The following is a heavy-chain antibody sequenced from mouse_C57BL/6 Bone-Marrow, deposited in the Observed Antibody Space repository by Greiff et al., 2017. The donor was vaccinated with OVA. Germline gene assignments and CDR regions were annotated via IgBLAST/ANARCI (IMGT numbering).Heavy chain of an antibody. Sequence: VQLQQSGAELVRPGASVTLSCKASGYTFTDYEMHWVKQTPVHGLEWIGAIDPETGGTAYNQKFKGKAILTADKSSSTAYMELRSLTSEDSAVYYCTRSLYYYGSSYYWYFDVWGTGTTVTVSS. CDR3: TRSLYYYGSSYYWYFDV. D-gene: IGHD1-1*01. J-gene: IGHJ1*03. CDR1: GYTFTDYE. V-gene: IGHV1-15*01. CDR2: IDPETGGT.